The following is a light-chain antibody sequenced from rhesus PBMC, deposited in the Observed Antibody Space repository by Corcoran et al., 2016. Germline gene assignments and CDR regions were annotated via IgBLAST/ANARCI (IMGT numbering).Light chain of an antibody. V-gene: IGKV1-94*01. CDR2: VSS. CDR1: QGINKE. J-gene: IGKJ2*01. Sequence: DIQMTQSPSSLSASVGDRVTVTCRASQGINKELSWYQHKPGKAPTLLIYVSSTLPTGVSSRFSGSGSWTDFTLTISSLLPEDVATCYCLHDYSTPFSFGQGTKVEIK. CDR3: LHDYSTPFS.